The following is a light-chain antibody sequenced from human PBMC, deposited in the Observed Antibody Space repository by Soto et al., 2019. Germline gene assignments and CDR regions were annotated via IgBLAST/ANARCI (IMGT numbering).Light chain of an antibody. V-gene: IGKV1-5*03. CDR2: KAS. Sequence: QMTQNPSTLCASVVDRVTITCRASESISRWLAWYQQKPGKAPKLLIYKASSLESGVPSRFSGSGSGTEFTLTINSLQADDFAVYYCQQYNKWRTFGQGTKVDIK. CDR1: ESISRW. J-gene: IGKJ1*01. CDR3: QQYNKWRT.